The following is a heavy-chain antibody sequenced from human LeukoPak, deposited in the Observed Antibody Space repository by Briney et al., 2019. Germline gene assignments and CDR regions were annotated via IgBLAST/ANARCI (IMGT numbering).Heavy chain of an antibody. V-gene: IGHV5-51*01. CDR2: IYPGGSDT. J-gene: IGHJ4*02. Sequence: GESLKISCKGSGYIFTSYWIGWVRQMPGKGLEWVGIIYPGGSDTRYSPSFQGQVTISADKSISTAYLQWSSLKASDTAMYYCATYYYDSSGYYSHYWGQGTLVTVSS. CDR3: ATYYYDSSGYYSHY. CDR1: GYIFTSYW. D-gene: IGHD3-22*01.